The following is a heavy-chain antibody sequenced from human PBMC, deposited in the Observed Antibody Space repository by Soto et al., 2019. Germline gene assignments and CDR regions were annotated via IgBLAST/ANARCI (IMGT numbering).Heavy chain of an antibody. CDR2: SIPIFGTA. Sequence: QVQLLQSGAEVKKPGSSVKVSCKASGGTFSSYAISWVRQAPGQGLEWMGGSIPIFGTANYAQKFQGRVTIPADESTSTAYLELSSLRSQDPAGYYCARVRSFGVVITLGCYLDLWGRGTLVTV. CDR3: ARVRSFGVVITLGCYLDL. D-gene: IGHD3-3*01. J-gene: IGHJ2*01. CDR1: GGTFSSYA. V-gene: IGHV1-69*01.